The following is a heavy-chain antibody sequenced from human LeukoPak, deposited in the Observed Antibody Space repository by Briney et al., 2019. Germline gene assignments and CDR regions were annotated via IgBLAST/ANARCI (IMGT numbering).Heavy chain of an antibody. CDR2: IYYSGST. D-gene: IGHD3-10*01. CDR1: GGSISSSSYY. CDR3: ARAGSGSFYSYYYMDV. J-gene: IGHJ6*03. Sequence: SETLSLTCTVSGGSISSSSYYWGWIRQPPGKGLEWVGSIYYSGSTNYNPSLKSRVTISVDTPKNQFSLKLSSVTAADTAVYYCARAGSGSFYSYYYMDVWGKGTTVTISS. V-gene: IGHV4-39*07.